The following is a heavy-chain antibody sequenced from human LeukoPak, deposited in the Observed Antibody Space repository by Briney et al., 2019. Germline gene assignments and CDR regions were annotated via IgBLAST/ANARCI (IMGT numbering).Heavy chain of an antibody. J-gene: IGHJ4*02. D-gene: IGHD2-15*01. CDR1: GGTFSSYA. V-gene: IGHV1-69*06. CDR3: ARGRDIVVVVAATPLDY. Sequence: ASVKVSCKASGGTFSSYAISWVRQAPGQGLGWMGGIIPIFGTANYAQKFQGRVTITADKSTSTAYMELSSLRSEDTAVYYCARGRDIVVVVAATPLDYWGQGTLVTVSS. CDR2: IIPIFGTA.